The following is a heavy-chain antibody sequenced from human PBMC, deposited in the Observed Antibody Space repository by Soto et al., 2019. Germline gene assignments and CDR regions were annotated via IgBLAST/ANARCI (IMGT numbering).Heavy chain of an antibody. V-gene: IGHV3-48*02. D-gene: IGHD1-26*01. CDR3: AREGPPDEWELDYFDY. CDR2: IRSSSSTI. J-gene: IGHJ4*02. Sequence: EVQLVESGGGLVQPGGSLRLSCAASGFTFSSYSMHWVRQAPGKGLEWVSYIRSSSSTIYYADSVKGRFTISRDKAKNSLYLQMNSLRDEGTAVYYWAREGPPDEWELDYFDYWGQGTLVTVSS. CDR1: GFTFSSYS.